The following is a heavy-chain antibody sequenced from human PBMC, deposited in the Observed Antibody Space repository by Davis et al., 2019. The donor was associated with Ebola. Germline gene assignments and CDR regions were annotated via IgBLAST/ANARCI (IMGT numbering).Heavy chain of an antibody. D-gene: IGHD3-22*01. V-gene: IGHV4-59*01. CDR2: IYYSGST. J-gene: IGHJ6*02. Sequence: MPSETLSLTCTVSGGSISSYYWRWIRQPPGKGLEWIGYIYYSGSTNYNPSLKSRVTISVDTSKNQFSLKLSSVTAADTAVYYCARVADYYDSSGYYYYYYYYGMDVWGQGTTVTVSS. CDR1: GGSISSYY. CDR3: ARVADYYDSSGYYYYYYYYGMDV.